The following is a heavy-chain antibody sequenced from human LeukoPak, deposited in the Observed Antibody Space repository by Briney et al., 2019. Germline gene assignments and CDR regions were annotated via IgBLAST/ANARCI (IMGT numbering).Heavy chain of an antibody. Sequence: SVKVSCKASGGTFSSYAISWVRQAPGQGLEWMGRIISILGTANYAQKFQDRVTITADISSSTAYTELSSLRSEDTAVYYCARDRGYSGYDYWGQGTLVTVSS. CDR2: IISILGTA. CDR1: GGTFSSYA. J-gene: IGHJ4*02. V-gene: IGHV1-69*04. D-gene: IGHD5-12*01. CDR3: ARDRGYSGYDY.